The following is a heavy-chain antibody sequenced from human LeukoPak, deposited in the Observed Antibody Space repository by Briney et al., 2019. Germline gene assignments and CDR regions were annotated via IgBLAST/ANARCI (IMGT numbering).Heavy chain of an antibody. CDR2: IKDDGSLK. CDR1: GLTFSGFE. CDR3: ARRSRD. J-gene: IGHJ4*02. V-gene: IGHV3-48*03. Sequence: GGSLRLSCVGSGLTFSGFELNWVRQAPGKGLEWVSYIKDDGSLKTYADSVKGRFTISRDNARNSLYLQMNSLRVEDTAIYYCARRSRDWGQGTLVTVSS. D-gene: IGHD2/OR15-2a*01.